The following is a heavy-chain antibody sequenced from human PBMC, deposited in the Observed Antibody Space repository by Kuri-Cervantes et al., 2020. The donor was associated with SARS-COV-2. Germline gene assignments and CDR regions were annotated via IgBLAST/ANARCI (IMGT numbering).Heavy chain of an antibody. J-gene: IGHJ4*02. CDR1: GYTFTSYY. CDR2: INPNSGGT. D-gene: IGHD2-2*01. V-gene: IGHV1-2*06. Sequence: ASVTVSCKASGYTFTSYYMLWVRQAPGQGLEWMGRINPNSGGTNYAQKSQGRVTMTRDTSISTAYMELRSLRSDDPAVYYCARGRRDIVVVPAARPRGFDYWGKGTLVTVSS. CDR3: ARGRRDIVVVPAARPRGFDY.